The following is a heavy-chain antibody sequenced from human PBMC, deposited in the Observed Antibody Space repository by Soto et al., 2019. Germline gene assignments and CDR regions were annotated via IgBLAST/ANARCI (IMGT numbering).Heavy chain of an antibody. Sequence: GSLRLSCATSGFTLGNYEMNWVRQAPRKGLEWVAYIGSSGTTTYYADSVKGRFTISRDNVKNSLYLRMNDLRAEDTAIYYCARDRVGGRGVRDGFDMWGQGTMVTVSS. J-gene: IGHJ3*02. CDR1: GFTLGNYE. CDR2: IGSSGTTT. CDR3: ARDRVGGRGVRDGFDM. D-gene: IGHD1-26*01. V-gene: IGHV3-48*03.